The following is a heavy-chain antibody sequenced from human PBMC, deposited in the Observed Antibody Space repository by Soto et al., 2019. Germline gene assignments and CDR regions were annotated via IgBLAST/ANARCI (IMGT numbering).Heavy chain of an antibody. Sequence: QVQLVQSGAEEKKPGASVKVSCKASGYTFTSYAMHWVRQAPGQRLEWMGWINAGNGNTKYSQKFQGRVTITRDTSASPASKELSSLRSEYTAVYYCARTIVVVTALDYWGQGTLVTVSS. CDR2: INAGNGNT. CDR3: ARTIVVVTALDY. D-gene: IGHD2-21*02. V-gene: IGHV1-3*05. CDR1: GYTFTSYA. J-gene: IGHJ4*02.